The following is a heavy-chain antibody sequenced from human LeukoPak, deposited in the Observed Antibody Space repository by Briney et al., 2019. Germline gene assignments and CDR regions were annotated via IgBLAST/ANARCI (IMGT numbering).Heavy chain of an antibody. CDR1: GFTFSDYY. CDR3: ARDHPSVADYYYYGMDV. J-gene: IGHJ6*02. D-gene: IGHD4-23*01. Sequence: GGSLRLSCAASGFTFSDYYMSWIRQAPGKGLEWVSYISSSGSTIYYADSVKGRFTISRDNAKNSLYLQMNSLRAEDTAVYYCARDHPSVADYYYYGMDVWGQGTTVTVSS. V-gene: IGHV3-11*01. CDR2: ISSSGSTI.